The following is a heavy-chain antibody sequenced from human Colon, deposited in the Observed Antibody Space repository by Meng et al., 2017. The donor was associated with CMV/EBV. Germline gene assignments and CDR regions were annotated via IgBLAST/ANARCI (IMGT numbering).Heavy chain of an antibody. CDR1: GGTIGSSNCY. Sequence: GSLRLSCTVSGGTIGSSNCYWGWLRQAPGKGLEWIGTIHYGGANYYNPSLKSLLTISVDTSKNQFSLKLSSVTAADTAVYYCARTCTSYSYDSWGQGTLVTVSS. CDR3: ARTCTSYSYDS. V-gene: IGHV4-39*07. D-gene: IGHD2-2*01. J-gene: IGHJ4*02. CDR2: IHYGGAN.